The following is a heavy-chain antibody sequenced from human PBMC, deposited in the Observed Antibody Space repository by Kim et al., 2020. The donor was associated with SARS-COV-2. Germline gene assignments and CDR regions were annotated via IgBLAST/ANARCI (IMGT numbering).Heavy chain of an antibody. V-gene: IGHV1-69*13. J-gene: IGHJ6*02. CDR1: GGTFSSYA. CDR3: ARLQKQWLARASYYYYGMDV. Sequence: SVKVSCKASGGTFSSYAISWVRQAPGQGLAWMGGIIPIFGTANYAQKFQGRVTITADESTSTAYMELSSLRSEDTAVYYCARLQKQWLARASYYYYGMDVWGQGTTVTVSS. CDR2: IIPIFGTA. D-gene: IGHD6-19*01.